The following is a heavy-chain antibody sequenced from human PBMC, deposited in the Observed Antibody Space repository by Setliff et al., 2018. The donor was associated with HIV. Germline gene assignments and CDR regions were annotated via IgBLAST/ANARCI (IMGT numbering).Heavy chain of an antibody. CDR3: ARLGSGWSDSYYYAMDV. Sequence: GASVKVSCKTSGYSFTTYGISWVRQAPGHGLEWMGWISPYNGHTKSAQTFQGRVTMTIDTFTNSAYMELRSLRSDDTAVYFCARLGSGWSDSYYYAMDVWGQGTTVTVSS. CDR1: GYSFTTYG. CDR2: ISPYNGHT. J-gene: IGHJ6*02. V-gene: IGHV1-18*01. D-gene: IGHD6-19*01.